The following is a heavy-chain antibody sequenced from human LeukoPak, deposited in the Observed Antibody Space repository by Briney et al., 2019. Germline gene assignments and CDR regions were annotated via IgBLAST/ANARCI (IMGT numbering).Heavy chain of an antibody. CDR2: INPNSGGT. V-gene: IGHV1-2*02. CDR1: GYTFTGYY. J-gene: IGHJ4*02. Sequence: GASVKVSCKASGYTFTGYYMHWVRQAPGQGLEWMGWINPNSGGTNYAQKFQGRVTMTRDTSISTAYMELSRLRSDDTAVYYCARGHMVRGVIIPDDYWGQGTLVTVSS. CDR3: ARGHMVRGVIIPDDY. D-gene: IGHD3-10*01.